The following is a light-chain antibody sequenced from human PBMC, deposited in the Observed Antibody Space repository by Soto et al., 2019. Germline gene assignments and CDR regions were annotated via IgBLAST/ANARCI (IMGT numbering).Light chain of an antibody. CDR3: QQYVTAFRS. CDR2: KAS. V-gene: IGKV1-5*03. J-gene: IGKJ1*01. Sequence: DIQMTQSPSTLSASVGDRVTITCRASQSISSWLAWYQQKPGTAPKLLIYKASSLQSGVPSRFSGSGSGTEFTLTISSLQPDAFATYYCQQYVTAFRSFGQGTKVDIK. CDR1: QSISSW.